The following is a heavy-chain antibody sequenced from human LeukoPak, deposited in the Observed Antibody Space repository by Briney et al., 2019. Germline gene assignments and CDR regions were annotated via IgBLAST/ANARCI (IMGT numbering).Heavy chain of an antibody. D-gene: IGHD2-15*01. CDR3: ARVECGSCYHFDY. J-gene: IGHJ4*02. CDR1: GYTFTGYY. V-gene: IGHV1-2*04. CDR2: INPNSGGT. Sequence: ASVKVSCKASGYTFTGYYMHWVRQAPGQGLEWMGWINPNSGGTNYAQKFQGWVTMTRDTSISTAYMELSRLRSDDTAVYYCARVECGSCYHFDYWGQGTLVTVSS.